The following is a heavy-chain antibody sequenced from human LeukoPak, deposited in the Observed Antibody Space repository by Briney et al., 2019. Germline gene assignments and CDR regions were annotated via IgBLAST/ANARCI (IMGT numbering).Heavy chain of an antibody. D-gene: IGHD1-1*01. Sequence: GASVKVSCKASGYTFTSYGISWVRQAPGQGLEWMGWISAYNGNTNYAQKLQGRVTMTTDTSTSTAYMELRSLRSDDTAMYYCATGLPKFHTRYYFDYWGQGTLVTVSS. CDR2: ISAYNGNT. V-gene: IGHV1-18*01. CDR3: ATGLPKFHTRYYFDY. CDR1: GYTFTSYG. J-gene: IGHJ4*02.